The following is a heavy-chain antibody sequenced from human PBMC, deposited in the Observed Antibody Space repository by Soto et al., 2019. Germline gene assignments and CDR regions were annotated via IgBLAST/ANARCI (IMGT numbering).Heavy chain of an antibody. V-gene: IGHV3-53*04. D-gene: IGHD2-2*01. CDR2: IYSGGST. CDR1: GFTVSSNY. J-gene: IGHJ2*01. CDR3: ARTRMEGYCSSTSCYVGWYFDL. Sequence: EVQLVESGGGLVQPGGSLRLSCAASGFTVSSNYMSWVRQAPGKGLEWVSVIYSGGSTYYADSVKGRFTISRHNSKNTLYLQMNSLRAEDTAVYYCARTRMEGYCSSTSCYVGWYFDLWGRGTLVTVSS.